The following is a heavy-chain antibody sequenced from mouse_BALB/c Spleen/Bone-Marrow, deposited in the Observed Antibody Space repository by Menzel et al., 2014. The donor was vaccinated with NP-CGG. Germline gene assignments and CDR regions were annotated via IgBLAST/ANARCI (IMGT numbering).Heavy chain of an antibody. CDR2: IWAGGST. D-gene: IGHD4-1*01. Sequence: VQVVESGPGLVAPSQSLPITCTVSGFSLTGYGVHWVRQPPGKGLEWLGVIWAGGSTDYNSALMSRLSINKDNSKSQVFLKMNSLQTDDTAMYYCARERDLTLDYWGQGTTLTVSS. CDR1: GFSLTGYG. CDR3: ARERDLTLDY. V-gene: IGHV2-9*02. J-gene: IGHJ2*01.